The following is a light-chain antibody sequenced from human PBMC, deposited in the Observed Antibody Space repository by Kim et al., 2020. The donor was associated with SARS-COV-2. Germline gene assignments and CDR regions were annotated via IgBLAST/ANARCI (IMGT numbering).Light chain of an antibody. CDR1: QDIRND. CDR2: GAS. CDR3: LQHNTYPIT. V-gene: IGKV1-17*01. Sequence: ASVGDRVTITCRARQDIRNDLGWYQQNPGRAPKRLIYGASRLQSGVPSRFSGSGSGTEFTLTISSVQPEDFATYFCLQHNTYPITCGQGTRLEIK. J-gene: IGKJ5*01.